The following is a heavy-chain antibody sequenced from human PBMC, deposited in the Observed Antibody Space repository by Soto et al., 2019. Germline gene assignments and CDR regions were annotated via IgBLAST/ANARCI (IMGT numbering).Heavy chain of an antibody. D-gene: IGHD3-22*01. CDR3: AKDNDYYDSSGYYPFDY. CDR2: ISGSGAST. J-gene: IGHJ4*02. CDR1: GFTFSSYA. V-gene: IGHV3-23*01. Sequence: GGSLRLSCAASGFTFSSYAMSWVRQAPGKGLEWVSGISGSGASTHYADSVKGRFTISRDNSKNTLYLQMNSLRAEDTAVYYCAKDNDYYDSSGYYPFDYWGQGTLVTVSS.